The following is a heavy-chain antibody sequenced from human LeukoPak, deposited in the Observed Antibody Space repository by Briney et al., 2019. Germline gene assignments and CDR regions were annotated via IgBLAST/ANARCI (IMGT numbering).Heavy chain of an antibody. V-gene: IGHV4-4*09. D-gene: IGHD2-2*01. CDR1: GGSISSYY. CDR2: IYTSGST. J-gene: IGHJ5*02. CDR3: ARRGTSWFDP. Sequence: SETLSLTCTVSGGSISSYYWSWIRQPPGKGLEWIGYIYTSGSTNYNPSLKSRVTISVDTSKNQFSLKLSSVTAADTAVCYCARRGTSWFDPWGQGTLVTVSS.